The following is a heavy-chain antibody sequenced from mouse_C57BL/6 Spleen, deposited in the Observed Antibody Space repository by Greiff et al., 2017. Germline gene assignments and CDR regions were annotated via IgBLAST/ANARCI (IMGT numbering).Heavy chain of an antibody. J-gene: IGHJ4*01. Sequence: QVQLQQPGAELVRPGSSVKLSCKASGYTFTSYWMHWVKQRPIPGLEWIGNIDPSDSETHYNQKFKDKATLTVDKSSSTAYMQLSSLTSEDSAVYYCARRGTTVVPYAMDYWGQGTSVTVSS. D-gene: IGHD1-1*01. CDR2: IDPSDSET. CDR1: GYTFTSYW. V-gene: IGHV1-52*01. CDR3: ARRGTTVVPYAMDY.